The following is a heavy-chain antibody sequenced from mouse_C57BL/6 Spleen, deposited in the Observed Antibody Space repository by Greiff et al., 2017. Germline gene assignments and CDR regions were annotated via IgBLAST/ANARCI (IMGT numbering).Heavy chain of an antibody. Sequence: VQLQESGAELVKPGASVKISCKASGYAFSSYWMNWVKQRPGPGLEWIGQIYPGDGDTNSNGKFKGKSTLTAAKSSSTAYMQLSSLTSEDSAFYFCARDYDGSFDYWGQGTTLTVSS. CDR3: ARDYDGSFDY. D-gene: IGHD1-2*01. V-gene: IGHV1-80*01. J-gene: IGHJ2*01. CDR2: IYPGDGDT. CDR1: GYAFSSYW.